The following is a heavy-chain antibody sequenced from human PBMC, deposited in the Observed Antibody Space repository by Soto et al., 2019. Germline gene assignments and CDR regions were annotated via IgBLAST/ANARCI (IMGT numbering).Heavy chain of an antibody. CDR3: ARGSDFDWVRPENWFDP. Sequence: QVQLQESGPGLVKPSQTLSLTCTVSGGSISSGDYYWSWIRQPPGKGLEWIGYIYYSGSTYYNPSLESRVTISVDTSRNQFALKLSSVTAADTAVYYCARGSDFDWVRPENWFDPWGQGTLVTVAS. CDR1: GGSISSGDYY. V-gene: IGHV4-30-4*01. D-gene: IGHD3-9*01. CDR2: IYYSGST. J-gene: IGHJ5*02.